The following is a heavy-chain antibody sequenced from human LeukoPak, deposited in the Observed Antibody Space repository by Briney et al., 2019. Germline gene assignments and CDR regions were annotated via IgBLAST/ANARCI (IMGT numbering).Heavy chain of an antibody. D-gene: IGHD3-22*01. J-gene: IGHJ3*02. V-gene: IGHV1-18*01. Sequence: ASVKVSCKTSGYTFNLYYIHWVRQAPGQGLEWMGWISAYNGNTNYAQKLQGRVTMTTDTSTSTAYMELRSLRSDDTAVYYCARAPHRYYYDSSGYHPRDAFDIWGQGTMVTVSS. CDR1: GYTFNLYY. CDR2: ISAYNGNT. CDR3: ARAPHRYYYDSSGYHPRDAFDI.